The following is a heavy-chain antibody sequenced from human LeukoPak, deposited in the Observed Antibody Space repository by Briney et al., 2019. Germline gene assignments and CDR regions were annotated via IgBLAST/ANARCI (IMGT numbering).Heavy chain of an antibody. D-gene: IGHD5-24*01. J-gene: IGHJ4*02. CDR1: GYTFTGYY. CDR2: INPNSGGT. CDR3: ARGEMATSESDY. V-gene: IGHV1-2*02. Sequence: ASVKVSCKASGYTFTGYYMHWVRQAPGQRLEWMGWINPNSGGTNYAQKFQGRVTMTRDTSISTAYMELSRLRSDDTAVYYCARGEMATSESDYWGQGTLVTVSS.